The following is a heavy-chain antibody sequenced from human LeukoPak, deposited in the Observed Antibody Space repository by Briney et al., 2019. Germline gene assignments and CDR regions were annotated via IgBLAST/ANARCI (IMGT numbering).Heavy chain of an antibody. D-gene: IGHD3-10*01. CDR2: ISWNSGSI. J-gene: IGHJ4*02. V-gene: IGHV3-9*03. CDR1: GFTFDDYA. Sequence: PGGSLRLSCAASGFTFDDYAMHWVRQAPGKGLEWVSGISWNSGSIGYADSVKGRFTISRDNAKNSLYLQMNSLRAEDMALHYCAKDGYGSGSYYTLGKYYFDYWGQGTLVTASS. CDR3: AKDGYGSGSYYTLGKYYFDY.